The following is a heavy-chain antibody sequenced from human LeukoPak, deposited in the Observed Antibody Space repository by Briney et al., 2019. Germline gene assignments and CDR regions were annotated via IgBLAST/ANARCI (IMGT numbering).Heavy chain of an antibody. V-gene: IGHV4-30-2*01. CDR3: ARETHYYYYYMDV. Sequence: SETLSLTCTVSGGSISSGGYYWSWIRQPPGKGLEWIGYIYHSGSTYYNPSLKSRVTISVDRSKNQFSLKLSSVTAPDTAVYYCARETHYYYYYMDVWGKGTTVTVSS. CDR1: GGSISSGGYY. J-gene: IGHJ6*03. CDR2: IYHSGST.